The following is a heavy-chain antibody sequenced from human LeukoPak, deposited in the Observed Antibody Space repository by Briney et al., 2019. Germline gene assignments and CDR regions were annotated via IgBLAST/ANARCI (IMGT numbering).Heavy chain of an antibody. J-gene: IGHJ6*03. CDR1: GYSLRSGYY. Sequence: SETLSLTCTVSGYSLRSGYYWGWIRQPPGKGLEWIGTIYHSGITYYNPSLQSRITISVDTSKNQFSLKLSSVTAADTAVYYCARVLRYYMDVWGKGTTVTVSS. CDR3: ARVLRYYMDV. V-gene: IGHV4-38-2*02. D-gene: IGHD3-9*01. CDR2: IYHSGIT.